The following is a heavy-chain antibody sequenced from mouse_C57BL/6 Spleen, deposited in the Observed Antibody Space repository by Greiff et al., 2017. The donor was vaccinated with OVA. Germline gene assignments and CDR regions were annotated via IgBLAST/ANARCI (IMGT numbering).Heavy chain of an antibody. V-gene: IGHV1-61*01. CDR3: ARRTMITRYFDV. Sequence: QVQLKQPGAELVRPGSSVKLSCKASGYTFTSYWMDWVKQRPGQGLEWIGNIYPSDSETHYNQKFKDKATLTVDKSSSTAYMQLSSLTSEDSAVYYCARRTMITRYFDVWGTGTTVTVSS. CDR1: GYTFTSYW. J-gene: IGHJ1*03. D-gene: IGHD2-4*01. CDR2: IYPSDSET.